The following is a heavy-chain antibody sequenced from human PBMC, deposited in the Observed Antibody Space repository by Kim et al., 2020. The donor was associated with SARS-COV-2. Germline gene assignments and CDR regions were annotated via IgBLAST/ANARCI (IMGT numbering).Heavy chain of an antibody. D-gene: IGHD6-13*01. Sequence: SETLSLTCSVSGGSISTSSYYWGWIRQPPGKDLEWIGNFYSGGSTYYNPSLKRRVTFSVDTSKNQFSLNLTSVTVADTAVYYCVDSWHGGAAYDWGQDTL. V-gene: IGHV4-39*01. CDR2: FYSGGST. CDR1: GGSISTSSYY. J-gene: IGHJ1*01. CDR3: VDSWHGGAAYD.